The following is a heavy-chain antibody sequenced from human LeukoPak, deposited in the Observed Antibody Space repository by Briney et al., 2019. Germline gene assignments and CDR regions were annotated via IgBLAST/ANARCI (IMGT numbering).Heavy chain of an antibody. J-gene: IGHJ6*02. CDR1: GGSISSYY. Sequence: PSETLSLTCTVSGGSISSYYWSWIRQPAGKGLEWIGRIYTSGSTNYNPSLKSRVTMSVDTCKNQFSLKLSSVTAADTAVYYCARDSGDYYGSGSYYKVYGMDVWGQGTTVTVSS. V-gene: IGHV4-4*07. CDR2: IYTSGST. D-gene: IGHD3-10*01. CDR3: ARDSGDYYGSGSYYKVYGMDV.